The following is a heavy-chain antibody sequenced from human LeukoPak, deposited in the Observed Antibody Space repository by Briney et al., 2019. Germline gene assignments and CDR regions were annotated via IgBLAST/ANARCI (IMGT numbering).Heavy chain of an antibody. Sequence: PGGSLRLSCAASGFTFSSYSMNWVRQAPGKGLEWVSSISSSSSYIYYADTVKGRFTITRDNAKNSLYLQMNSLRAEDTAVYYCAGAYDFWSGYPYYFDYWGQGNLVTVSS. CDR1: GFTFSSYS. CDR3: AGAYDFWSGYPYYFDY. D-gene: IGHD3-3*01. CDR2: ISSSSSYI. J-gene: IGHJ4*02. V-gene: IGHV3-21*01.